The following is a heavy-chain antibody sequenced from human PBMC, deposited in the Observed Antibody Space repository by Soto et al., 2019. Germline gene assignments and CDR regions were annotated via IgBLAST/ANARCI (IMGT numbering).Heavy chain of an antibody. V-gene: IGHV3-74*01. CDR3: AKDGLYSSGWDDY. CDR1: GFTFSSYW. CDR2: INSDGSST. J-gene: IGHJ4*02. D-gene: IGHD6-19*01. Sequence: GGSLRLSCAASGFTFSSYWMHWVRQAPGKGLVWVSRINSDGSSTSYADSVKGRFTISRDNAKNTLYLQMNSLRAEDTAVYYCAKDGLYSSGWDDYWGQGTLVTVSS.